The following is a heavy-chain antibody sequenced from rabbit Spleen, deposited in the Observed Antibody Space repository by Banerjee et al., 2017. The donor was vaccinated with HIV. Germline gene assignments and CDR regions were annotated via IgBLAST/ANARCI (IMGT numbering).Heavy chain of an antibody. J-gene: IGHJ4*01. CDR3: ARGGGL. V-gene: IGHV1S47*01. CDR2: RDPIFVII. Sequence: QEQLVESGGGLVKPEGSLTLACKASGFSFSDRDVMCWVRQAPGKGLEWIGYRDPIFVIIYYANWVNGRFTISSHNAQNMLYLQLNSLTAADTATYFCARGGGLWGQGTLVT. CDR1: GFSFSDRDV.